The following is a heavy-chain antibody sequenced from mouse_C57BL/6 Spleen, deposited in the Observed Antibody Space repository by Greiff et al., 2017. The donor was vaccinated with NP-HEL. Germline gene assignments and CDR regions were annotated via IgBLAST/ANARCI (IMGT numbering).Heavy chain of an antibody. D-gene: IGHD2-3*01. CDR1: GFTFSSYA. V-gene: IGHV5-4*01. CDR3: ARDDYDGYFS. J-gene: IGHJ2*01. CDR2: ISDGGSYT. Sequence: EVQLVESGGGLVKPGGSLKLSCAASGFTFSSYAMSWVRQTPEKRLEWVATISDGGSYTYYPDNVKGRFTISRDNAKNNLYLQMSHLKSEDTAMYYCARDDYDGYFSWGQGTTLTVSS.